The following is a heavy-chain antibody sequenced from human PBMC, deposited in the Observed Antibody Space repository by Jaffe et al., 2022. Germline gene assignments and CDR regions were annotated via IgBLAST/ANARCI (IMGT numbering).Heavy chain of an antibody. V-gene: IGHV4-61*01. J-gene: IGHJ5*02. CDR1: GGSVSSGSYY. CDR2: IYYSGST. D-gene: IGHD3-3*01. Sequence: QVQLQESGPGLVKPSETLSLTCTVSGGSVSSGSYYWSWIRQPPGKGLEWIGYIYYSGSTNYNPSLKSRVTISVDTSKNQFSLKLSSVTAADTAVYYCARVRLEWSLFDPWGQGTLVTVSS. CDR3: ARVRLEWSLFDP.